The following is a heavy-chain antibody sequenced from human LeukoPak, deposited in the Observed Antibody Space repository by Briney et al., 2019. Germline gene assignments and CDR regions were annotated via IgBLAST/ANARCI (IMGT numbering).Heavy chain of an antibody. D-gene: IGHD4-11*01. V-gene: IGHV3-21*01. Sequence: PGGSLRLSCAASGFTFSSYSMNWVRQAPGKGLEWVSSISSSGYIYYADSVKGRFTISRDNAKNSLYLQMNSLRAEDTAVYYCARDVDDYPDYWGQGTLVTVSS. CDR3: ARDVDDYPDY. J-gene: IGHJ4*02. CDR1: GFTFSSYS. CDR2: ISSSGYI.